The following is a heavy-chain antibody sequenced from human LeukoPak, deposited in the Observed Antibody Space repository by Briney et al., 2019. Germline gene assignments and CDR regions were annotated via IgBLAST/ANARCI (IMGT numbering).Heavy chain of an antibody. J-gene: IGHJ5*02. CDR2: ISGSGGST. CDR1: RFTFSNYW. V-gene: IGHV3-23*01. Sequence: GGSLRLSCVASRFTFSNYWVSWVRQAPGKGLEWVSAISGSGGSTYYADSVKGRFTISRDNSKNTLYLQMNSLRAEDTAVYYCAKVGDWNYRWFDPWGQGTLVTVSS. CDR3: AKVGDWNYRWFDP. D-gene: IGHD1-7*01.